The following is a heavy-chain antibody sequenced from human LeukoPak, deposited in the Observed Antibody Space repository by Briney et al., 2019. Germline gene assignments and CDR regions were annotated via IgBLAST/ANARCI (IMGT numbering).Heavy chain of an antibody. CDR1: GFTVSSNY. D-gene: IGHD2-15*01. CDR3: ATKVVVAATGAFDI. Sequence: PGGSLRLSCAASGFTVSSNYMSWVRQAPGKGLEWVSIIYSDGSTYYADSVKGRFTISRDNSKNTLYLQMNSLRAEDTAVYYCATKVVVAATGAFDIWGQGTMVTVSS. CDR2: IYSDGST. J-gene: IGHJ3*02. V-gene: IGHV3-66*01.